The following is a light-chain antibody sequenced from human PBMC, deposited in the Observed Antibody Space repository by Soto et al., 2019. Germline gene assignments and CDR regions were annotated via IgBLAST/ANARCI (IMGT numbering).Light chain of an antibody. J-gene: IGKJ5*01. CDR1: QSLLHSNGYNY. CDR3: QQYNSYSS. CDR2: LGS. Sequence: DIVMTQSPLSLPVTPGEPASISCRSSQSLLHSNGYNYLDWYLQKPGQSPQLLIYLGSNRASGVPDRFSGSGSGTEFTLTISSLQPDDFVTYYCQQYNSYSSFGQGTRLEIK. V-gene: IGKV2-28*01.